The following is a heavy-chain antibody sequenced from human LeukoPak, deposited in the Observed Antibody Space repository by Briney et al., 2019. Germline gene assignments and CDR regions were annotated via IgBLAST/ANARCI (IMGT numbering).Heavy chain of an antibody. J-gene: IGHJ4*02. CDR1: GYRFTTYW. CDR3: VRRASYYDGLDY. Sequence: GESLKISCKGSGYRFTTYWIGWVRQMPRKGLEWMGFIYPGDSDTRYSPSFQGQVTISADKSITTAYLQWSSLKASDTAMYYCVRRASYYDGLDYWGQGTLVTVSS. CDR2: IYPGDSDT. V-gene: IGHV5-51*01. D-gene: IGHD3-22*01.